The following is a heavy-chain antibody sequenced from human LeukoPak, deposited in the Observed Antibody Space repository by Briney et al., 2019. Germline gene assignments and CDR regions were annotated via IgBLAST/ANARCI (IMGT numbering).Heavy chain of an antibody. D-gene: IGHD5-12*01. CDR3: ARPVQTAAISPFDY. CDR1: GYSISSGYY. CDR2: IYYSGST. Sequence: SETLSLTCTVSGYSISSGYYWGWIRQPPGKGLEWIGSIYYSGSTYYNPPLKSRVTISADTSKNQFSLKLSFVTAADTAVYFCARPVQTAAISPFDYWGQGTLVTVSS. V-gene: IGHV4-38-2*02. J-gene: IGHJ4*02.